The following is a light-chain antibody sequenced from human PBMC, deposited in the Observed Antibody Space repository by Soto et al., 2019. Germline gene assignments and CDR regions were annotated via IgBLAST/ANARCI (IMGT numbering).Light chain of an antibody. Sequence: SALTQPASVSGSPGQSITISCTGTSSDVGGYNYVSWYQQHPGKAPKLMIYEVSNRPSGVPDRFSGSKSVNTATLTISGLQAEDEADYYCSSYTSSSTRVFGTGTKVTVL. CDR2: EVS. V-gene: IGLV2-14*01. CDR3: SSYTSSSTRV. J-gene: IGLJ1*01. CDR1: SSDVGGYNY.